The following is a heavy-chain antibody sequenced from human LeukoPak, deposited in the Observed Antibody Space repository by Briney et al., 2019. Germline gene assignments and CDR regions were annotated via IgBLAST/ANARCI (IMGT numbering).Heavy chain of an antibody. V-gene: IGHV3-21*01. CDR1: GFTFSSYT. CDR3: ARDGDLTGYPDY. Sequence: GGSLRLSCAASGFTFSSYTMNWVRQAPGKGLEWVSSISSSSSYIYYADSVKGRFTISRDNSKNTLYLQMNSLRAEDTAVYYCARDGDLTGYPDYWGQGTLVTVSS. CDR2: ISSSSSYI. J-gene: IGHJ4*02. D-gene: IGHD3-9*01.